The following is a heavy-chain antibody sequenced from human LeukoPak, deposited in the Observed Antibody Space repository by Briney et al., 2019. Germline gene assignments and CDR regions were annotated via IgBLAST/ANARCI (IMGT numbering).Heavy chain of an antibody. V-gene: IGHV3-48*01. CDR1: RFPPRKYA. Sequence: PGGSLRLSCVGSRFPPRKYAMSWVRQAPGKGLEWVSYISSSSSTIYHADSVKGRFTISRDNAKNSLYLQMNSLRAEDTAMYYCARGWGCSGGSCYYHYWGQGTLVTVSS. J-gene: IGHJ4*02. CDR2: ISSSSSTI. D-gene: IGHD2-15*01. CDR3: ARGWGCSGGSCYYHY.